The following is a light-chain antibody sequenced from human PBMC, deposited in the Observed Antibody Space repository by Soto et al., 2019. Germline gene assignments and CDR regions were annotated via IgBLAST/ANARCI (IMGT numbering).Light chain of an antibody. V-gene: IGKV3-11*01. CDR2: DTS. J-gene: IGKJ4*01. CDR3: QQRSNWPSLT. Sequence: EIVLTQSPATLSLSPGERATLSFRASQSVNNYLAWYQQKPGQAPRLLIYDTSDRASGIPARFSGSGSGTDFTLTISSLEPEDSAVYYCQQRSNWPSLTFGGGTKVDIK. CDR1: QSVNNY.